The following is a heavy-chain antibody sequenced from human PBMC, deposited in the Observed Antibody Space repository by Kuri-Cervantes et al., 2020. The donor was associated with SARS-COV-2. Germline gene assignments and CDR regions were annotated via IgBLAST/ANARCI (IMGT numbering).Heavy chain of an antibody. CDR2: LDTSGST. CDR1: GGSISSHY. J-gene: IGHJ5*02. V-gene: IGHV4-4*07. D-gene: IGHD4-11*01. CDR3: ARGGDYSNWFDP. Sequence: SETLSLTCTVSGGSISSHYWSWIRQPAGKGLEWIGHLDTSGSTTYNPSLKSRVTISIDTSKNQFSLKLSSVTAADTAVYYCARGGDYSNWFDPWGQGTLVTVSS.